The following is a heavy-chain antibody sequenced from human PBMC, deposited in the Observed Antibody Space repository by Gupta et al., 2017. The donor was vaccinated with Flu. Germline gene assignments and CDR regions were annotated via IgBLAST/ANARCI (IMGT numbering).Heavy chain of an antibody. J-gene: IGHJ3*02. V-gene: IGHV4-28*03. D-gene: IGHD3-22*01. CDR3: ARADSSGFYGGSVAYDI. Sequence: PGKGLECIGYIYHSGSTYYKPSLKSRVTMSVDTSKNQFSLKLSSVTAADTAVYYCARADSSGFYGGSVAYDIWGQGTLVTVSS. CDR2: IYHSGST.